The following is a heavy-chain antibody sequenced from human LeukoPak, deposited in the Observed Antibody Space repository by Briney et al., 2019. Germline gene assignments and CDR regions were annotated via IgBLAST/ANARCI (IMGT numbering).Heavy chain of an antibody. CDR1: GFTFRSYA. Sequence: GGSLRLSCAASGFTFRSYAMHWLRQAPGKGLKFVAAITTDGSDTYYVDSVKGRFTISRNNSKKTLYLQMGSLRAEDMAFYYCARGGAYGSGSYYNMDYWGQGTLVTVSS. D-gene: IGHD3-10*01. CDR2: ITTDGSDT. V-gene: IGHV3-64*02. CDR3: ARGGAYGSGSYYNMDY. J-gene: IGHJ4*02.